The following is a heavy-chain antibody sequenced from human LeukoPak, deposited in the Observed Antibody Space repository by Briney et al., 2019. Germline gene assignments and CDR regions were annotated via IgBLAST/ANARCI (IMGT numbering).Heavy chain of an antibody. CDR2: LNQDGTEK. CDR3: ARDEEYSYGNPLDY. D-gene: IGHD5-18*01. Sequence: PGGSLRLSCGVSGFSFNIYYMSWVRQAPGKGLEWVANLNQDGTEKNYVDSVRGRFTISRDNAKNSLYLQMNSLRVEDTAVYYCARDEEYSYGNPLDYWGQGTLVTVS. V-gene: IGHV3-7*01. CDR1: GFSFNIYY. J-gene: IGHJ4*02.